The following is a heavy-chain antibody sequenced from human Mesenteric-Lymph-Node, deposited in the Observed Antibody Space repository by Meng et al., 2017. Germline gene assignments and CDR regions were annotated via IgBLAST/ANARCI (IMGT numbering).Heavy chain of an antibody. CDR1: GGSFSGYY. J-gene: IGHJ4*02. D-gene: IGHD6-19*01. Sequence: QAQLQRLGAGLLKPSETLSLTCAVYGGSFSGYYWSWIRQPPGKGLEWIGEINHSGSTNYNPSLKSRVTISVDTSKNQFSLKLSSVTAADTAVYYCARGKNKQWLVPEGLLAYWGQGTLVTVSS. V-gene: IGHV4-34*01. CDR3: ARGKNKQWLVPEGLLAY. CDR2: INHSGST.